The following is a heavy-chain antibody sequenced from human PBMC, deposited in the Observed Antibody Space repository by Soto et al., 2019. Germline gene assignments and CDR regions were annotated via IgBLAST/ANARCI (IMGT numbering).Heavy chain of an antibody. CDR3: ARHLDASSGYSPAY. CDR1: GFTFSSYA. V-gene: IGHV3-64*01. D-gene: IGHD3-22*01. CDR2: ISSNGGST. Sequence: EVQLVESGRGLVQAGGSLRLSCAASGFTFSSYAMHWVRQAPGKGLEYVSGISSNGGSTHYANSVKGRFTISRDNSKNTLYLQMGSLRAEDMAVYYCARHLDASSGYSPAYWGQGTLVTVSS. J-gene: IGHJ4*02.